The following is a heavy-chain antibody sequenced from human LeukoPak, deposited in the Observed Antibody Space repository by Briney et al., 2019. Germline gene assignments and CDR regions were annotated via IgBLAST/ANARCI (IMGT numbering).Heavy chain of an antibody. CDR2: MYYSGST. D-gene: IGHD2-15*01. CDR1: GGSISSSSYY. V-gene: IGHV4-39*01. CDR3: ARSRSPHCTGGSCSGLDAFDI. Sequence: SETLSLTCTVSGGSISSSSYYWGWIRQPPGKGLEWIGSMYYSGSTYYNPSVKSRVTISVDTPKNQSSLKLSSATAADIAVHYCARSRSPHCTGGSCSGLDAFDIWGQGTMVTVSS. J-gene: IGHJ3*02.